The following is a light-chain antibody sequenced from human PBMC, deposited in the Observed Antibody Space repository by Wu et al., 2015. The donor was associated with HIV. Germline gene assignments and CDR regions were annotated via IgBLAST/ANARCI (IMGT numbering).Light chain of an antibody. CDR1: QSVSSN. Sequence: EIVMTQSPATLSVSPGERATLSCRASQSVSSNLAWYQQKAGQAPRLLIHGAYTRATGIPARFSGSGSGTEFTLTISSLQSEDFAVYFCQQYNNWPNTFGQGTKVEIK. CDR2: GAY. CDR3: QQYNNWPNT. V-gene: IGKV3D-15*01. J-gene: IGKJ1*01.